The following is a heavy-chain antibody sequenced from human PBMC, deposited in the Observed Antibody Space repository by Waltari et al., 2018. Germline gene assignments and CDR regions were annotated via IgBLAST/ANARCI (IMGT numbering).Heavy chain of an antibody. D-gene: IGHD1-26*01. CDR1: GGSFRGYY. CDR3: ARAWISLILGATSAFDI. Sequence: QVQLQQWGAGLLKPSETLSLTCAVYGGSFRGYYWSWIRQPPGKGLEWIGEINHSGSTNYNPSLKRRVTISVDTSKNQFSLKLSSVTAADTAVYYCARAWISLILGATSAFDIWGQGTMVTVS. CDR2: INHSGST. J-gene: IGHJ3*02. V-gene: IGHV4-34*01.